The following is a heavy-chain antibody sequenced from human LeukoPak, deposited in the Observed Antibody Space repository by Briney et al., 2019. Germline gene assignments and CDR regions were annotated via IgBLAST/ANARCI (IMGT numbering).Heavy chain of an antibody. CDR1: GFTFSHYW. CDR3: AKDSNYDSSGYYLV. Sequence: GGSLRLSCAASGFTFSHYWMSWVRQAPGKGLEWVSGISWNSGSIGYADSVKGRFTISRDNAKNSLYLQMNSLRAEDTALYYCAKDSNYDSSGYYLVWGQGTLVTVSS. D-gene: IGHD3-22*01. CDR2: ISWNSGSI. J-gene: IGHJ4*02. V-gene: IGHV3-9*01.